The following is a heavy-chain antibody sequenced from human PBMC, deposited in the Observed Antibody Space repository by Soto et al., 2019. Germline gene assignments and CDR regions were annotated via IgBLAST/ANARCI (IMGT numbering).Heavy chain of an antibody. D-gene: IGHD1-20*01. CDR3: ATGLTGTPYNWFDP. J-gene: IGHJ5*02. V-gene: IGHV1-24*01. CDR2: FDPEDGET. CDR1: GYTLTELS. Sequence: ASVKVSCKVSGYTLTELSMHWVRQAPGKGLEWMGGFDPEDGETIYAQKFQGRVTMTEDTSTDTAYMELSSLRSEDTAVCYCATGLTGTPYNWFDPWGQGTLVTVSS.